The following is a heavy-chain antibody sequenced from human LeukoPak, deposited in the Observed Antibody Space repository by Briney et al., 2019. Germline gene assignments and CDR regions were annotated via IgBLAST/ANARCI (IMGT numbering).Heavy chain of an antibody. CDR3: ARGFAQQLFS. CDR1: GGSFSGYY. CDR2: INHSGST. J-gene: IGHJ4*02. Sequence: SETLSLTCAVYGGSFSGYYWSWIRQPPGKGLEWIGEINHSGSTNYNPSLKSRVTISVDTSKNQFSLKLSSVTAADTAVYYCARGFAQQLFSWGQGTLVIVSS. D-gene: IGHD6-13*01. V-gene: IGHV4-34*01.